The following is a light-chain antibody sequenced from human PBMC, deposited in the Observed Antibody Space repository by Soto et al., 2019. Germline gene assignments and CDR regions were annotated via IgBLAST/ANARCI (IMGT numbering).Light chain of an antibody. J-gene: IGLJ2*01. CDR1: SSDVGTYNF. CDR3: CSYAGNSIVV. Sequence: QSALTQPASVSGSPGQSITISCTGTSSDVGTYNFVSWYQQHPGKAPKLMIYEGSRRASGVSNRFSGSKSGNTPSLTISGLHAEDEADYYCCSYAGNSIVVFGGGTKLTVL. CDR2: EGS. V-gene: IGLV2-23*01.